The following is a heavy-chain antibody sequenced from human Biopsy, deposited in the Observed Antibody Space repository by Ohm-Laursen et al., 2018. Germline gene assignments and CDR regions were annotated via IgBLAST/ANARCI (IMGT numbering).Heavy chain of an antibody. D-gene: IGHD3/OR15-3a*01. Sequence: ASVKVSCKVPADSFVGYDIHWVRQAPGQGLEWMGSIYPNNGATKNAQKFQGRVTMTRDTSINTAFMELKSLRSDDTAVYYCARDLVDWTVPSWGQGTLVTVSS. J-gene: IGHJ4*02. CDR2: IYPNNGAT. V-gene: IGHV1-2*02. CDR3: ARDLVDWTVPS. CDR1: ADSFVGYD.